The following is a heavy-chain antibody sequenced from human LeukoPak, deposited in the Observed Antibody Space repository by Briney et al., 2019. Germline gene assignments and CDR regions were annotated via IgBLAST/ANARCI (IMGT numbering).Heavy chain of an antibody. CDR3: SKGRSFSSAVDS. V-gene: IGHV1-18*01. D-gene: IGHD6-19*01. CDR2: ISPHNGNT. CDR1: GYVFSTYA. J-gene: IGHJ4*02. Sequence: ASVRVSCKPSGYVFSTYAITWVRQAPGQGLEWMGCISPHNGNTHLTQKFQDRGTLSIDSYSTTMYMDLRTQSSDDTAVYYCSKGRSFSSAVDSWGQGTLVIVSS.